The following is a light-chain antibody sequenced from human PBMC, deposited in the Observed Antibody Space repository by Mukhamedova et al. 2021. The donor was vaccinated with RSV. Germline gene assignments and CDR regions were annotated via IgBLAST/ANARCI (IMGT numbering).Light chain of an antibody. CDR1: SSDIGYSKY. J-gene: IGLJ1*01. Sequence: TSSDIGYSKYVSWYQQHPGKAPKLIIFEVNNRPPDISSRFSGSKSGNTASLTISGLQAEDEADYYCSSYTSATTLEIFGVGTRV. CDR3: SSYTSATTLEI. CDR2: EVN. V-gene: IGLV2-14*01.